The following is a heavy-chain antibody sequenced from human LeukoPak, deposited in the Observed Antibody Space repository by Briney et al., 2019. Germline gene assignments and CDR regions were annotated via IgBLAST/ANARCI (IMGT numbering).Heavy chain of an antibody. Sequence: LSLTCTVSGGSISSGGYYWSWIRQHPGKGLEWIGYIYYSGSTYYNPSLKSRVTISVDTSKNQFSLKLSSVTAADTAVYYCARESAKEVGFDYWGQGTLVTVSS. CDR3: ARESAKEVGFDY. J-gene: IGHJ4*02. CDR2: IYYSGST. CDR1: GGSISSGGYY. V-gene: IGHV4-31*03.